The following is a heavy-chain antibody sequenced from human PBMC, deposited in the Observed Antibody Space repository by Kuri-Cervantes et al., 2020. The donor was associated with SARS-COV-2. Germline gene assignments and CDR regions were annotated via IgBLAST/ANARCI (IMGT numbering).Heavy chain of an antibody. V-gene: IGHV4-61*02. D-gene: IGHD3-22*01. CDR1: GGSVSSGCYY. CDR2: NYRIGRT. CDR3: ARGDSSGYYRTTFHL. Sequence: SETLSLTCIVSGGSVSSGCYYWNWIRQPAGKGLEWFGRNYRIGRTDYNPSLKTRVTISVDTSQSQFSLRLPSVTAADTALHYCARGDSSGYYRTTFHLWGQGTMVTVSS. J-gene: IGHJ3*01.